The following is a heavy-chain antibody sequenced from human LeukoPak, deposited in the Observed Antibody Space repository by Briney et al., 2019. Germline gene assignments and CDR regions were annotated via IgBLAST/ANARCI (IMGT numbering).Heavy chain of an antibody. Sequence: ASVKVSCKASGYTFTSFYMHWVRQAPGQGLEWMGIINPSGGSTSYAQKFQGRVTMTRDTSTSTVYMELSSLRSEDTAVYYCAREGGYCSGGSCYFGYWGQGTLVTVSS. D-gene: IGHD2-15*01. J-gene: IGHJ4*02. CDR1: GYTFTSFY. V-gene: IGHV1-46*01. CDR3: AREGGYCSGGSCYFGY. CDR2: INPSGGST.